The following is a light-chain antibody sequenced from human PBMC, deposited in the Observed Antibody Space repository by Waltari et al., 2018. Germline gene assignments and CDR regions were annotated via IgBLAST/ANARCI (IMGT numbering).Light chain of an antibody. CDR2: DTS. V-gene: IGKV1-33*01. CDR3: QQYHHLPLT. CDR1: QYVNKY. Sequence: DVQLTQSPSSLSASVGDSVTITCRASQYVNKYLNWYQHRPGEAPKLLIYDTSNLQAGVPSRFSGSGHGTDFSFTISGLQPEDIGTYYCQQYHHLPLTFAGGTKVAVK. J-gene: IGKJ4*01.